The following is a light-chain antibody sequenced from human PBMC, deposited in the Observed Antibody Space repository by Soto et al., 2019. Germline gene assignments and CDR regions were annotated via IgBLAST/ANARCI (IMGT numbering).Light chain of an antibody. Sequence: QSVLTQPPSVSGSPGQSVAISCSGTTSDVGSYNRVSWYQQPPGTAPKLMIYDVSNRPSGVPDRFSGSKSGNTASLTISGLQAEDEADYYCGSLTTGSTYVFGTGSELTVL. CDR2: DVS. CDR3: GSLTTGSTYV. V-gene: IGLV2-18*02. CDR1: TSDVGSYNR. J-gene: IGLJ1*01.